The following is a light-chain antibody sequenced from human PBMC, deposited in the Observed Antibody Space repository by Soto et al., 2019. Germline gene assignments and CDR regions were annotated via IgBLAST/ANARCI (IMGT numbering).Light chain of an antibody. CDR1: SSDVGLYDY. CDR3: SSFTSSSTFV. CDR2: DVS. Sequence: QSALAQPASVSGSPGQSITISCTGTSSDVGLYDYVSWFQQQHPGKAPKLLIYDVSNWPSGVSDRFSGSKSGNTASLTISGLRAEDEADYYCSSFTSSSTFVFGTGNKVTVL. V-gene: IGLV2-14*03. J-gene: IGLJ1*01.